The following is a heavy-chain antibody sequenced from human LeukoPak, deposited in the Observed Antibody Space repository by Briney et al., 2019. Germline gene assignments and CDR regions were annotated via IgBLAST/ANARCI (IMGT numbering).Heavy chain of an antibody. V-gene: IGHV1-18*01. J-gene: IGHJ6*02. CDR1: GYTFISYG. CDR2: ISGYNGNT. CDR3: ASWTTADYYYGMDV. Sequence: ASVKVSCKASGYTFISYGITWVRQAPGQGLEWMGWISGYNGNTKYAQKFQGRVTMTTDTSTSTAYMELRSLRSDDTAVYYCASWTTADYYYGMDVWGQGTTVTVSS. D-gene: IGHD3/OR15-3a*01.